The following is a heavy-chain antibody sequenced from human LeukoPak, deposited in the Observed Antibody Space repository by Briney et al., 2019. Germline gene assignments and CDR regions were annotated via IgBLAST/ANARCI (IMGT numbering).Heavy chain of an antibody. D-gene: IGHD3-10*01. Sequence: SETLSLTCAVYGGSFSGYYWSWIRQPPGKGLEWIGEINHSGSTNYNPSLKSRVTISVDTSKNQFSLKLSSVTAADTAVYYCARRGIRGVMRYWGQGTLVTVSS. CDR2: INHSGST. J-gene: IGHJ4*02. CDR3: ARRGIRGVMRY. V-gene: IGHV4-34*01. CDR1: GGSFSGYY.